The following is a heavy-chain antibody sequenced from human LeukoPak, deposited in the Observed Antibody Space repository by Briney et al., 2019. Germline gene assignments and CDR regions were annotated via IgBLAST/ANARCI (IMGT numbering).Heavy chain of an antibody. CDR3: ARDRASSLDY. V-gene: IGHV3-30*04. CDR1: GFTFSSYA. CDR2: ISYDGSNK. D-gene: IGHD2-2*01. Sequence: GGSLRLSCAASGFTFSSYAMHWVREAPGKGLEWVAVISYDGSNKYYADSVKGRFTISRDNSKNTLYLQMNSLRAEDTAVYYCARDRASSLDYWGQGTLVTVSS. J-gene: IGHJ4*02.